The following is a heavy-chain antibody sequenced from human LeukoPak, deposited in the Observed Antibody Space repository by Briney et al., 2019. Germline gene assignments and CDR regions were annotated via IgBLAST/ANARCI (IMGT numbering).Heavy chain of an antibody. V-gene: IGHV1-69*04. J-gene: IGHJ4*02. CDR3: ASFGGDCYSFVAICDY. Sequence: GASVKVSCKASGGTFSSYAISWVRQAPGQGLEWMGRIIPILGIANYAQKFQGRVTITADKSTSTAYMELSSLRSEDTAVYYCASFGGDCYSFVAICDYWGQGTLVTVSS. CDR1: GGTFSSYA. D-gene: IGHD2-21*02. CDR2: IIPILGIA.